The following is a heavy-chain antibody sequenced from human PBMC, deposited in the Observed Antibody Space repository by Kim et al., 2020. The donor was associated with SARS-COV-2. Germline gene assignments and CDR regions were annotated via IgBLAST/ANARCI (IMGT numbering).Heavy chain of an antibody. Sequence: ASVKVSCKASGYTFTTYTIHWVRQAPGQRLEWMGWINACNGNTDYSQKFQGRVTITRDTSASTAYMELSSLRSDDTAVYYCARVYGYYGSRRSSLDYCGQ. CDR1: GYTFTTYT. D-gene: IGHD3-10*01. J-gene: IGHJ4*02. V-gene: IGHV1-3*01. CDR2: INACNGNT. CDR3: ARVYGYYGSRRSSLDY.